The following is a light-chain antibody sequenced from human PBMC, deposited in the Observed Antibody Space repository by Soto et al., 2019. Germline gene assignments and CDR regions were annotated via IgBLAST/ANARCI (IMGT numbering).Light chain of an antibody. CDR1: SSDVGSYNL. Sequence: QSVLTQPASVSGSPGQSITISCTGTSSDVGSYNLVSWYQQHPGKAPKLMIYEGSKRPSGVSNRFSGSKSGNTASLTISGLQAEDEADYYCSSYISSSTLVFGTGTKVTVL. J-gene: IGLJ1*01. CDR3: SSYISSSTLV. CDR2: EGS. V-gene: IGLV2-14*02.